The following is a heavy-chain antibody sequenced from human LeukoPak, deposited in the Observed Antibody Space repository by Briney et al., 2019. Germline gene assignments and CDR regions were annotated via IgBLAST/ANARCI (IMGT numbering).Heavy chain of an antibody. D-gene: IGHD2-15*01. Sequence: GASVKVSCKASGGTFSSYTISWVRQAPGQGLEWMGRIIPILGIANYAQKFQGRVTITADESTSTAYMELSSLRSEDTAVYYCARVYHNPGGYCSGGSCYLDNWFDPWGQGTLVTVSS. CDR3: ARVYHNPGGYCSGGSCYLDNWFDP. CDR2: IIPILGIA. CDR1: GGTFSSYT. V-gene: IGHV1-69*02. J-gene: IGHJ5*02.